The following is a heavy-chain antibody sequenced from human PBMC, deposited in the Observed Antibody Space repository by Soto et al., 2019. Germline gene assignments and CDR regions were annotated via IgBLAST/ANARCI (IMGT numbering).Heavy chain of an antibody. CDR3: AHRQGSIVVNGDNWFDP. V-gene: IGHV1-3*04. D-gene: IGHD1-26*01. Sequence: GASVKVSCKASGYTFSNFAMHWVRQAPGQRLEWMGWIDTGNWNTKYSQKFQGRVTITRDTSASTAYMELSSLRSEDTAVYYCAHRQGSIVVNGDNWFDPWGQGTLVTVSS. J-gene: IGHJ5*02. CDR1: GYTFSNFA. CDR2: IDTGNWNT.